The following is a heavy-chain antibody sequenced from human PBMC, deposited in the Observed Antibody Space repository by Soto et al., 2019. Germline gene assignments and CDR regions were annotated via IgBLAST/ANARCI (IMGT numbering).Heavy chain of an antibody. V-gene: IGHV3-23*01. Sequence: GGSLRLSCAASGFTFSSYAMSWVRQAPGEGLEWVSTISGSGGSTYYADSVKGRFTISRDISKNTLYLQMDSLTADDTAVYYCAREGSSGSGTYKTKFDYWGQGTLVTVSS. CDR1: GFTFSSYA. D-gene: IGHD3-10*01. CDR3: AREGSSGSGTYKTKFDY. CDR2: ISGSGGST. J-gene: IGHJ4*02.